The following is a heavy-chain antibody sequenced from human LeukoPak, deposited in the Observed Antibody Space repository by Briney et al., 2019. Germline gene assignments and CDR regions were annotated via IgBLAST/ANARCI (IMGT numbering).Heavy chain of an antibody. J-gene: IGHJ3*02. CDR1: GYTLTVYD. CDR2: INPNSGGT. Sequence: GASVKFSCNASGYTLTVYDMHWVRQAPGQGIEWMGWINPNSGGTNYAQKFQGRVTMTRDTSISAAYMELSRLRSDDTAVYYCARDGGYYDSSGYWGPHDAFDIWGQGTMVTVSS. D-gene: IGHD3-22*01. CDR3: ARDGGYYDSSGYWGPHDAFDI. V-gene: IGHV1-2*02.